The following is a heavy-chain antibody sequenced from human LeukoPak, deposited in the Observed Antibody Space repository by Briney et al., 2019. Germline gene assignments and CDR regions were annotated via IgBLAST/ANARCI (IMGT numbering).Heavy chain of an antibody. J-gene: IGHJ5*01. CDR3: TKDTLSTGRRNWFDC. CDR2: ISSGSATI. Sequence: PGGSLRLSCAASGFTFNSYAMTWVRQAPGKGLESMAYISSGSATILYADSVKGRFIISREDAKNALHLQMNSLKGEETGRYSCTKDTLSTGRRNWFDCWGQGTLVIVSS. CDR1: GFTFNSYA. D-gene: IGHD2-8*02. V-gene: IGHV3-48*01.